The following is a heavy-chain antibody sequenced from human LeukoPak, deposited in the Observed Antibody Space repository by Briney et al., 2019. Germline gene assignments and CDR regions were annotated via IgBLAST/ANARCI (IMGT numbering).Heavy chain of an antibody. D-gene: IGHD1-26*01. CDR3: ARERDSGSYWGALHH. V-gene: IGHV3-7*01. CDR1: GFTFSSYW. Sequence: PGGSLRLSCAASGFTFSSYWMSWVRQAPGKGLEWVANIKQDGSEKYYVDSVKGRFTISRDNVENSLSLQMNSLRAEDTAVYFCARERDSGSYWGALHHWGQGTLVTVSS. CDR2: IKQDGSEK. J-gene: IGHJ1*01.